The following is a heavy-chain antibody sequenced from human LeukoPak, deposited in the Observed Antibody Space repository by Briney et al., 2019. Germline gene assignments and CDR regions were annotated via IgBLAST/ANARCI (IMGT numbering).Heavy chain of an antibody. D-gene: IGHD4-17*01. CDR1: GFTVSSIY. J-gene: IGHJ4*02. CDR3: TRGDYGDPKMDD. V-gene: IGHV3-53*01. Sequence: GGSLRLSCAASGFTVSSIYMTWVRQAPGKGLEWVSVIYSGGSTYYADSVKGRFTISRDNSKNTLYLQMNSLRAEDTAVYYCTRGDYGDPKMDDWGQGTLVTVSS. CDR2: IYSGGST.